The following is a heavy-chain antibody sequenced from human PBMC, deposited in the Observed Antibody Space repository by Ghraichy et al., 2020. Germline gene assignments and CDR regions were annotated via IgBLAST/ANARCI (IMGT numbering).Heavy chain of an antibody. CDR3: AREPYCSSTSCSPNAFDI. CDR2: IYTSGST. CDR1: GGSISNYY. V-gene: IGHV4-4*07. D-gene: IGHD2-2*01. Sequence: SETLSLTCTVSGGSISNYYWSWIRQPAGKGLEWIGRIYTSGSTNYNPSLKSRVTMSVDTSKNQFSLKLSSVTAADTAVYYCAREPYCSSTSCSPNAFDIWGQGTMVTVSS. J-gene: IGHJ3*02.